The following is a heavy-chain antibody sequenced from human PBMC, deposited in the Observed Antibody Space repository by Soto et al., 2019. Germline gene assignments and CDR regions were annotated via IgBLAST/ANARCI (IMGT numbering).Heavy chain of an antibody. CDR1: GGSISSYY. Sequence: SETLSLTCTVSGGSISSYYWSWIRQPPGKGLEWIGYIYYSGSTNYNPSLKSRVTISVDTSKNQFSLKLSSVTAADTAVYYCARADQLAGYHSVYFDYWGQGTLVTVSS. V-gene: IGHV4-59*01. CDR3: ARADQLAGYHSVYFDY. CDR2: IYYSGST. J-gene: IGHJ4*02. D-gene: IGHD3-16*02.